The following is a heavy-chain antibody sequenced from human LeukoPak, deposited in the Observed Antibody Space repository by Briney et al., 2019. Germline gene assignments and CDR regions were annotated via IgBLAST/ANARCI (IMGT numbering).Heavy chain of an antibody. D-gene: IGHD3-22*01. CDR2: INPNSGGT. J-gene: IGHJ4*02. CDR3: ARVRYYYDSSGYSVLRY. V-gene: IGHV1-2*02. CDR1: GYTFTGYY. Sequence: ASVKVSCKASGYTFTGYYMHWVRQAPGQGLEWMGWINPNSGGTNYAQKFQGRVTMTRDTSISTAYMELSRLRSDDTAVYYCARVRYYYDSSGYSVLRYWGQGTLVTVSS.